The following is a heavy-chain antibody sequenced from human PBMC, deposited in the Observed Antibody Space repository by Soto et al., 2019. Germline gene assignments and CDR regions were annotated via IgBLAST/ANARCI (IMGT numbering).Heavy chain of an antibody. Sequence: GGSLRLSCAASGFTLISYAMSWGRQAPWKGLEWVSAISGSGGSTYYADSVKGRFTISRDNSKNTLYLQMNSLRAEDTAVYYCAKTDLTNSSVWYWFGPFDYWGQGTLVTVSS. CDR1: GFTLISYA. V-gene: IGHV3-23*01. CDR3: AKTDLTNSSVWYWFGPFDY. CDR2: ISGSGGST. D-gene: IGHD6-19*01. J-gene: IGHJ4*02.